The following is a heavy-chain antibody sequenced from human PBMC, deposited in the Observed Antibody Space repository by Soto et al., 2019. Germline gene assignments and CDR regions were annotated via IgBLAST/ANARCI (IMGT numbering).Heavy chain of an antibody. D-gene: IGHD3-3*01. V-gene: IGHV1-46*01. CDR3: ARGGPPTSTGVGPSYTMDV. CDR2: INPSGGRI. J-gene: IGHJ6*02. Sequence: QMQLVQSGAEVKKPGASVKVSCKASGYTFTSYQMHWVRQAPGQGLEWMGIINPSGGRITSAPRFQGRVMMTRDTSTNTVYMELRRLRSEDTAVYYCARGGPPTSTGVGPSYTMDVWGQGPTVTVS. CDR1: GYTFTSYQ.